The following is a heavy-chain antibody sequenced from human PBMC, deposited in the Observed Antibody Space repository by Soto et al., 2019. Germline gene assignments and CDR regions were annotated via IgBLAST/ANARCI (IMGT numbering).Heavy chain of an antibody. CDR2: IWYDGSNK. J-gene: IGHJ4*02. CDR3: ARGGYDSLCLDY. CDR1: GFTFSNYG. V-gene: IGHV3-33*01. Sequence: QVQLVESGGGVVQPGRSLRLSCAASGFTFSNYGMYWVRQAPGKGLEWVAIIWYDGSNKYYADSVKGRCTISSANSKNTLYLQMNSLRAEDTAVYYCARGGYDSLCLDYWGQGSLVTVSS. D-gene: IGHD5-12*01.